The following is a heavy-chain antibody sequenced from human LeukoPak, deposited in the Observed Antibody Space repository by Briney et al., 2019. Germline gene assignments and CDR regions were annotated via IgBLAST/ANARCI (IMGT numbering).Heavy chain of an antibody. D-gene: IGHD3-10*01. CDR3: AREFVIAMVRGVIISDNYYYYYMDV. J-gene: IGHJ6*03. CDR2: IIPVFGTA. V-gene: IGHV1-69*05. Sequence: GASVKVSCKASGGTFSSYAISWVRQAPGQGLEWMGRIIPVFGTANYAQKFQGRVTITTDESTSTAYMELSSLRSEDTAVYYCAREFVIAMVRGVIISDNYYYYYMDVWGKGTTVTVSS. CDR1: GGTFSSYA.